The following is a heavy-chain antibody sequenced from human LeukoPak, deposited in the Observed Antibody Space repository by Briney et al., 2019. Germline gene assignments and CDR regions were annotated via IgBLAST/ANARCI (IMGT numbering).Heavy chain of an antibody. J-gene: IGHJ6*04. CDR3: ARDPSPYYDILTGYSYSSEGMDV. Sequence: GASVTVSCEASGYAFTSCGISWVRQAPGQGNELMGWISAYNGNTNYAQKLQGRVTMTTDTSTSTAYMELRSLRSDDTAVYYCARDPSPYYDILTGYSYSSEGMDVWGKGTTVTVSS. CDR1: GYAFTSCG. V-gene: IGHV1-18*04. D-gene: IGHD3-9*01. CDR2: ISAYNGNT.